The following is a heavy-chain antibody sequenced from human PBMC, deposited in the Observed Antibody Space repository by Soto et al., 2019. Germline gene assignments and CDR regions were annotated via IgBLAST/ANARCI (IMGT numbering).Heavy chain of an antibody. CDR3: AKGAGAEDYYMDV. Sequence: EVQLLESGGDLVQPGGSLRLSCAASGFTFSSYAMRGVRQAPGKGLEWVSSISGSVGRTSYTNSVQGLVTISSENSKNTLYLQRDSLRAEATAVYYCAKGAGAEDYYMDVWGKGTTVTVSS. V-gene: IGHV3-23*01. CDR1: GFTFSSYA. CDR2: ISGSVGRT. J-gene: IGHJ6*03. D-gene: IGHD3-10*01.